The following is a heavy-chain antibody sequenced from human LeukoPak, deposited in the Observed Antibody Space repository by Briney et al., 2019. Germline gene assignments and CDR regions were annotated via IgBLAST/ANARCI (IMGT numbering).Heavy chain of an antibody. CDR2: INPDGSGK. Sequence: GGSLRLSCEASGFTLSTYWMNWVRKVPGKGLDWVANINPDGSGKRYVDSVKGRFIIARDNADNSLSLQMNSLRAEDTAVYYCASWGAGGNSWGQGTLVTVSS. V-gene: IGHV3-7*01. CDR1: GFTLSTYW. CDR3: ASWGAGGNS. J-gene: IGHJ4*02. D-gene: IGHD3-16*01.